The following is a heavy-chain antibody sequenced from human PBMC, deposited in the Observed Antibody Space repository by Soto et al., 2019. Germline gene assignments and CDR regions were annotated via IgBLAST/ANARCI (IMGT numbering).Heavy chain of an antibody. CDR1: GFTFNTYG. CDR3: AKWNFPQSD. D-gene: IGHD1-7*01. J-gene: IGHJ4*02. V-gene: IGHV3-30*18. CDR2: ISNDGSNK. Sequence: QVQLVESGGGVVQPGKSLRLSCAASGFTFNTYGMHWVRQAPGKGPEWVAVISNDGSNKYYADSVKGRFTISRDNSKKPVDFAMNSLGAEDTGVYYRAKWNFPQSDWGQGTLVTVSS.